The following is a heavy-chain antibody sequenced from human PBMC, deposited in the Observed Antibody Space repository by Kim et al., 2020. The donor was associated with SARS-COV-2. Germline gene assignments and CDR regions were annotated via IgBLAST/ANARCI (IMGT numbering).Heavy chain of an antibody. Sequence: GGSLRLSCAASGFTFSDYYMSWIRQAPGKGLEWVSYISSSSSYTNYADSVKGRFTIARDNAKNSLYLQMNSLRAEDTVVYYCARVGCDYVWGSYRDYYYYYGMDVWGQGTTVTVSS. CDR2: ISSSSSYT. CDR3: ARVGCDYVWGSYRDYYYYYGMDV. D-gene: IGHD3-16*02. CDR1: GFTFSDYY. J-gene: IGHJ6*02. V-gene: IGHV3-11*05.